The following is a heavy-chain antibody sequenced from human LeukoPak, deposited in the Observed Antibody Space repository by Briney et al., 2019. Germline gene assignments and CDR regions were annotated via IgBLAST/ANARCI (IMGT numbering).Heavy chain of an antibody. CDR3: AKDRAAAGRGFY. CDR2: ISGSGGST. Sequence: PGGSLRLSCAASGFTFSSYAMSRVRQAPGKGLEWVSAISGSGGSTYYADSVKGRFTISRDNSKNTLYLQMNSLRAEDTAVYYCAKDRAAAGRGFYWGQGTLVTVSS. V-gene: IGHV3-23*01. CDR1: GFTFSSYA. J-gene: IGHJ4*02. D-gene: IGHD6-13*01.